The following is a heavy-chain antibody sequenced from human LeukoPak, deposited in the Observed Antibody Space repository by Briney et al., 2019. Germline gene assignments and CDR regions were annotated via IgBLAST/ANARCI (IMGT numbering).Heavy chain of an antibody. CDR3: ASGYCSGGSCYSLPLDY. D-gene: IGHD2-15*01. V-gene: IGHV3-30-3*01. Sequence: GGSLRLSCAASGFTVSNNYMSWVRQAPGKGLEWVAVISYDGSNKYYADSVKGRFTISRDNSKNTLYLQMNSLRAEDTAVYYCASGYCSGGSCYSLPLDYWGQGTLVTVSS. CDR2: ISYDGSNK. CDR1: GFTVSNNY. J-gene: IGHJ4*02.